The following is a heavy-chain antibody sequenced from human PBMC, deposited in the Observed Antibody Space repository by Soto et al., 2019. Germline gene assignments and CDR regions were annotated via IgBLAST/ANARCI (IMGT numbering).Heavy chain of an antibody. D-gene: IGHD6-6*01. Sequence: QVQLQESGPGLVKPSQTLSLTCTVSGGSISSDYYYWRWIRQPPGKGLEWIGYIYYSGRTAYNPSLKSRIIISIDTSKNQFSLSLNSLNAADTAVYYCAGELSNSPEYFDFWGLGTLVTVSS. CDR3: AGELSNSPEYFDF. CDR1: GGSISSDYYY. CDR2: IYYSGRT. J-gene: IGHJ4*02. V-gene: IGHV4-30-4*01.